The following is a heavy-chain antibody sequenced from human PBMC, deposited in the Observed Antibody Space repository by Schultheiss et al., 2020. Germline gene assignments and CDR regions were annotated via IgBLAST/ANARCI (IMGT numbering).Heavy chain of an antibody. CDR3: AREPKDTDMANDY. Sequence: SETLSLTCTVSGGSNSSGSYYWSWIQQPAGKGLEWIGRIYTTGDTNYNPSLLSRVTISLDASKNQFSLKLSSVTAADTAVYYCAREPKDTDMANDYWGQGTLVTVSS. V-gene: IGHV4-61*02. D-gene: IGHD5-18*01. CDR2: IYTTGDT. J-gene: IGHJ4*02. CDR1: GGSNSSGSYY.